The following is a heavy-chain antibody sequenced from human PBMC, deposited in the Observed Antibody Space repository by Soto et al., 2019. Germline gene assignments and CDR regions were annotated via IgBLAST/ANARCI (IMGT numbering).Heavy chain of an antibody. CDR2: INHSGST. V-gene: IGHV4-34*01. CDR3: ARVIVATIPPPRTTPKTYGMDV. CDR1: GGSFSGYY. D-gene: IGHD5-12*01. Sequence: SETLSLTCAVYGGSFSGYYWSWIRQPPGKGLEWIGEINHSGSTNYNPSLKSRVTISVDTSKNQFSLKLSSVTAADTAVYYCARVIVATIPPPRTTPKTYGMDVWGQGTTVTV. J-gene: IGHJ6*02.